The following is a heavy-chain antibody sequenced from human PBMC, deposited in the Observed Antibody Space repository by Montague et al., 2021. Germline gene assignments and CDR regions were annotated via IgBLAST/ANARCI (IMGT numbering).Heavy chain of an antibody. CDR1: GGSISNYI. V-gene: IGHV4-59*13. Sequence: SETLSLTCTVSGGSISNYIWTWIRQPPGKGLERIGFISYSGRTNFNPSPKRRVTISLDTSKNQFSLNLSSVAAADTAVYYCERDTTTDGFDNWGQGTMVTVSS. CDR2: ISYSGRT. J-gene: IGHJ3*02. CDR3: ERDTTTDGFDN. D-gene: IGHD1-1*01.